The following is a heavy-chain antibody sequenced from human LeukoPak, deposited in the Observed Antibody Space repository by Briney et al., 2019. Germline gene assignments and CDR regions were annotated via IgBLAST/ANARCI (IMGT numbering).Heavy chain of an antibody. CDR1: GSILSIYA. V-gene: IGHV1-69*01. CDR3: ARDSPTTYYYDSSGYYHFDY. Sequence: SEKVSCKASGSILSIYAISWVRQAPGQGLEWMGEIIPIFGTANYARMVQGRVTITADESTSTAYMELSSLRPEDTAVYYCARDSPTTYYYDSSGYYHFDYWGQGTLVTVSS. D-gene: IGHD3-22*01. J-gene: IGHJ4*02. CDR2: IIPIFGTA.